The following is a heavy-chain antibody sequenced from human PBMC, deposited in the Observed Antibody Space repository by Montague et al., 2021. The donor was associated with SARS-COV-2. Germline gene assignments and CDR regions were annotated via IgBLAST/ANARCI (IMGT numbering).Heavy chain of an antibody. CDR2: VYSGGGY. J-gene: IGHJ3*02. CDR1: GDSISNYY. Sequence: SETLSLTCTASGDSISNYYWSWIRQPPGKGLEWIGYVYSGGGYVYNPSLKSRVTISLDIPKNKFSLNLSSVSGADTVVYSCARDGGIPGGVDVFDRWGPGTLVTVSS. D-gene: IGHD2-2*01. CDR3: ARDGGIPGGVDVFDR. V-gene: IGHV4-59*01.